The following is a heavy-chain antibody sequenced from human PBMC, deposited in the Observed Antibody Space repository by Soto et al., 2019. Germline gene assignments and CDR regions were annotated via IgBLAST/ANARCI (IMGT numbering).Heavy chain of an antibody. V-gene: IGHV1-18*01. J-gene: IGHJ4*02. D-gene: IGHD1-26*01. CDR1: GNFCSKFG. Sequence: QVQLVQSGAEVKRPGASVKVSCKTPGNFCSKFGISWVRQAPGQGLEWMGWINGHTGSTNYAPKFRGRVTMTTDTSTGILYMALSSLTSDDTAVYYCGRDGDQWDPRDLDYWGQGTLVSV. CDR3: GRDGDQWDPRDLDY. CDR2: INGHTGST.